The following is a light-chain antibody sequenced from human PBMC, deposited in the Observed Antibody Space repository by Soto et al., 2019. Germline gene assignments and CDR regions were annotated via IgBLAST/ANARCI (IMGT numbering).Light chain of an antibody. CDR1: SSDVGNYNL. Sequence: QPVLTQPASVSGSPGQSITISCTGTSSDVGNYNLVSWYQQHPGKAPKVMIYEDSKRPSGVSNRFSGSKSGNTASLTISGLQGEDEADYYCCSYAGSSTYVFGTGTKVTVL. CDR2: EDS. V-gene: IGLV2-23*01. CDR3: CSYAGSSTYV. J-gene: IGLJ1*01.